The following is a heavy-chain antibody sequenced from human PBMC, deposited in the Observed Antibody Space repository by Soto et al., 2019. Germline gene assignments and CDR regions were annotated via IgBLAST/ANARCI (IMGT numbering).Heavy chain of an antibody. CDR3: ARLHDSSGYWLFDY. CDR2: ISAYNGNT. Sequence: ASVTVSCKASVYTFTSYGSSWVRQAPGQGLEWMGWISAYNGNTNYAQKLQGRVTMTTDTSTSTAYMELRSLRSDDTAVYYCARLHDSSGYWLFDYWGQGTLVTVSS. V-gene: IGHV1-18*01. J-gene: IGHJ4*02. D-gene: IGHD3-22*01. CDR1: VYTFTSYG.